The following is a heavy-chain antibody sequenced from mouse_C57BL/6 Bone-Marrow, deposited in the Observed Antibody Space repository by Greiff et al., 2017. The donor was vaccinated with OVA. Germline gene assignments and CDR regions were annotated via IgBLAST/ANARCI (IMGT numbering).Heavy chain of an antibody. Sequence: VQLQQSGAELVRPGASVKLSCTASGFNIKDDYMHWVKQRPEQGLEWIGWIDPENGDTEYASKFQGKATITADTSSNTAYLQLSSLTSEDTAVYYWTANWDWFAYWGQGTLVTVSA. J-gene: IGHJ3*01. CDR2: IDPENGDT. V-gene: IGHV14-4*01. D-gene: IGHD4-1*02. CDR3: TANWDWFAY. CDR1: GFNIKDDY.